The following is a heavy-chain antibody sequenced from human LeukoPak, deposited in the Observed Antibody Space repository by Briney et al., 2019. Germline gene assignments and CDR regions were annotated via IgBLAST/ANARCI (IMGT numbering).Heavy chain of an antibody. CDR2: ISGSGGST. V-gene: IGHV3-23*01. J-gene: IGHJ4*02. CDR1: GFTFSSYA. D-gene: IGHD3-22*01. CDR3: AKDRNYDSSGYYPF. Sequence: GGSLRLSCAASGFTFSSYAMSWVRQAPGKGLEWVSAISGSGGSTYYADSVKGRFTIYRDNSKNTLFLQVNSLRAEDTAVYYCAKDRNYDSSGYYPFWGQGTLVTVSS.